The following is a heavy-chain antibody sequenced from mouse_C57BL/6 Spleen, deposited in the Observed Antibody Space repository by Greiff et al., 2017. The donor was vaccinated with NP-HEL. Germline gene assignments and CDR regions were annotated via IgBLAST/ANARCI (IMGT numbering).Heavy chain of an antibody. J-gene: IGHJ1*03. V-gene: IGHV5-4*01. D-gene: IGHD1-1*01. CDR3: ARVLRYGYFDG. CDR1: GFTFSSYA. Sequence: EVQLVESGGGLVKPGGSLKLSCAASGFTFSSYAMSWVRQTPEKRLEWVATISDGGSYTYYPDNVKGRFTISRDNAKNNLYLQMSHLKSEDTAMYYCARVLRYGYFDGWGTGTTVTVSS. CDR2: ISDGGSYT.